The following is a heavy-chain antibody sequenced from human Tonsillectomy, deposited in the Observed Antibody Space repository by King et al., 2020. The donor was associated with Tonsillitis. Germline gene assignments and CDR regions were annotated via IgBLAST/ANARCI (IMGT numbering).Heavy chain of an antibody. D-gene: IGHD3-10*01. J-gene: IGHJ4*02. CDR3: ARGPMVRAVILG. Sequence: QLQESGPGLVKPSETLSLTCTVSGYSISSGYYWGWIRQPPGKGLEWIGSIYHSGSTYYNPSLKSRVTISVDTSKNQFSLKLSSVTAADTAVYYCARGPMVRAVILGWGQGTLVTVSS. CDR1: GYSISSGYY. CDR2: IYHSGST. V-gene: IGHV4-38-2*02.